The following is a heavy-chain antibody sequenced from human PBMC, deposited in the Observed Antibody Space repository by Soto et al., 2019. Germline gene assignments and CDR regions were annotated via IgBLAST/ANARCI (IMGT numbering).Heavy chain of an antibody. Sequence: EVQLLESGGGLVQPGGSLRLSCAASGFTFSSYAMSWVRQAPGKGLEWVSAISGSGGSTYYADSVKGRFTISRDNSKNTLYLQMNSLRDEDTGGYYCAYSSTPFDFWGQGTLVTVSS. V-gene: IGHV3-23*01. CDR3: AYSSTPFDF. CDR1: GFTFSSYA. J-gene: IGHJ4*02. D-gene: IGHD6-13*01. CDR2: ISGSGGST.